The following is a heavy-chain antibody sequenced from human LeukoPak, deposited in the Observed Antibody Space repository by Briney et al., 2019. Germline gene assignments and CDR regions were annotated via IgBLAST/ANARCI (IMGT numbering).Heavy chain of an antibody. CDR2: IYSTGTT. Sequence: SETLSLTCTVSGSFFSGFYWTWIRQPPGKGLEWIGFIYSTGTTTYTSSLQSRVTISVDTSKNQFSLKLKSVIAADTAIYYCAGRWRGTLDYWGRGALVAVSS. CDR3: AGRWRGTLDY. D-gene: IGHD5-24*01. CDR1: GSFFSGFY. J-gene: IGHJ4*02. V-gene: IGHV4-4*09.